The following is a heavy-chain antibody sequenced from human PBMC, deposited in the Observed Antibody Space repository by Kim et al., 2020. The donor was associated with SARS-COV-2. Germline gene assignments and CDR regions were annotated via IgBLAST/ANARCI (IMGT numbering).Heavy chain of an antibody. CDR3: ARGYSGYAD. Sequence: SETLSLTCVVYGGSFSDYYWTWIRQPPGKGLEWVGEIKQRGDTHSNPSLKSRLTIELDTSDNHFSLKLRSVTAADTAVYYGARGYSGYADWGQGTLVTVS. CDR2: IKQRGDT. J-gene: IGHJ4*02. D-gene: IGHD5-12*01. V-gene: IGHV4-34*01. CDR1: GGSFSDYY.